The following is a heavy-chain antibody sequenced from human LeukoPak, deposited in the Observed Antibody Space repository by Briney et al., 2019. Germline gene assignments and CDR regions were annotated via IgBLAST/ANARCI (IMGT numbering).Heavy chain of an antibody. CDR2: IYYSGTT. CDR3: ALHYRRWGSYLPRGDY. D-gene: IGHD1-26*01. CDR1: GGSISSYY. J-gene: IGHJ4*02. Sequence: SETLSLTCTVSGGSISSYYWSWIRQPPGKGLEWIGYIYYSGTTNYNPSLKSRVTISVDTSKNQFSLKLSSVTAADTAVYYCALHYRRWGSYLPRGDYWGQGTLVTVSS. V-gene: IGHV4-59*01.